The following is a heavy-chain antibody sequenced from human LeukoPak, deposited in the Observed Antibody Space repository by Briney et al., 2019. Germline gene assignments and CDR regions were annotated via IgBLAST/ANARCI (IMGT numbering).Heavy chain of an antibody. J-gene: IGHJ5*02. CDR2: IYYSGST. Sequence: PSETLSLTCTVSGGSISSYYWSWIRQPPGKGLEWIGYIYYSGSTNYNPSLKSRVTISVDTSKNQFSLKLCSVTAADTAVHYCARDRDWFDPWGQGTLVTVSS. V-gene: IGHV4-59*01. CDR1: GGSISSYY. CDR3: ARDRDWFDP. D-gene: IGHD3-10*01.